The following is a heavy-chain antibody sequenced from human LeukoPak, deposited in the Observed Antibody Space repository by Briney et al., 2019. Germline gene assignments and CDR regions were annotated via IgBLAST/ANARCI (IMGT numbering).Heavy chain of an antibody. CDR1: GCTLHDYD. CDR2: ISGDGGST. J-gene: IGHJ6*02. Sequence: PGGSLRLSCAASGCTLHDYDMHWVRQDPRTALEWASLISGDGGSTYYAGSMKGRFTISRYNSKNSLYLEMNSLRTEVTALYYCAKDTIPGIAAAGTPHWASYYYYGMDVWGQGTTVTVSS. V-gene: IGHV3-43*02. CDR3: AKDTIPGIAAAGTPHWASYYYYGMDV. D-gene: IGHD6-13*01.